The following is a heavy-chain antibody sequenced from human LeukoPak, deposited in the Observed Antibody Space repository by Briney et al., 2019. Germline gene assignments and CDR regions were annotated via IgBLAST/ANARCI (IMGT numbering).Heavy chain of an antibody. V-gene: IGHV4-59*01. CDR2: IYYSGST. CDR3: ARLGGTAAAGPPFDY. Sequence: SETLSLTCTASGGSISSYYWSWIRQPPGKGLEWIWYIYYSGSTNYNPSLKSRVTISVDTSKNQFSLKLSSVTAADTAVYYCARLGGTAAAGPPFDYWRQGTLVTVSS. CDR1: GGSISSYY. D-gene: IGHD6-13*01. J-gene: IGHJ4*02.